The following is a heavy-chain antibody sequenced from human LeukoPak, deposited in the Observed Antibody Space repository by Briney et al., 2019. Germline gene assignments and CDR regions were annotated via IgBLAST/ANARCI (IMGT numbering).Heavy chain of an antibody. D-gene: IGHD2-8*01. CDR1: VFIFSSPC. V-gene: IGHV3-33*04. CDR2: IYYDGSTQ. CDR3: ARGGRIIAGACSYYGLDV. Sequence: GGSLRLSCASSVFIFSSPCMLCVPDAPGKNLECGAVIYYDGSTQYYAYSEKGRFTISRDNSKNTMFLYMNSLRAEDKAVYYCARGGRIIAGACSYYGLDVWGQGTTVTVSS. J-gene: IGHJ6*02.